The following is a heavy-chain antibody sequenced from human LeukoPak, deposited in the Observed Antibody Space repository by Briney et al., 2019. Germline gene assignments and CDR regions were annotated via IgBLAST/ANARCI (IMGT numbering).Heavy chain of an antibody. D-gene: IGHD3-10*01. CDR3: ARDGSMGYSGLDY. Sequence: SETLSLTCTVSGGSISSYYWSWIRQPPGKGLEWIGYIYSSGSTNYNPSLKSRVTISVDTSKNQFSLKLNSVTAADTAVYYCARDGSMGYSGLDYWGRGTLVTVSS. CDR1: GGSISSYY. J-gene: IGHJ4*02. CDR2: IYSSGST. V-gene: IGHV4-4*08.